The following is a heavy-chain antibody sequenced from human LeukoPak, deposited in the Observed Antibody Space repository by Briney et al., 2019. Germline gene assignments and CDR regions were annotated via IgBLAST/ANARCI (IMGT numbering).Heavy chain of an antibody. J-gene: IGHJ6*03. CDR1: GFTFSSYW. D-gene: IGHD4-17*01. Sequence: GGSLTLACAASGFTFSSYWMSWVRQAPGKGLEWVANIKQDGSEKYYVDFVKGRFTIPKDNAKNSLYLQMNSLRTEDTAVYYCARGYGDPLDYYYYMDVWGNGTTVTVSS. V-gene: IGHV3-7*01. CDR2: IKQDGSEK. CDR3: ARGYGDPLDYYYYMDV.